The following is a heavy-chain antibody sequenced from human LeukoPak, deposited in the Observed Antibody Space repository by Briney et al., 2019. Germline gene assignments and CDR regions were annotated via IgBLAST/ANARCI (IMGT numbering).Heavy chain of an antibody. CDR3: ARLAGSYYYDSSGYFDY. V-gene: IGHV4-39*01. CDR1: GGSISSYY. D-gene: IGHD3-22*01. Sequence: PSETLSLTCTFSGGSISSYYWGWIRQPPGKGLEWIGSIYYSGSTYYNPSLKSRVTISVDTSKNQFSLKLSSVTAADTAVYYCARLAGSYYYDSSGYFDYWGQGTLVTVSS. J-gene: IGHJ4*02. CDR2: IYYSGST.